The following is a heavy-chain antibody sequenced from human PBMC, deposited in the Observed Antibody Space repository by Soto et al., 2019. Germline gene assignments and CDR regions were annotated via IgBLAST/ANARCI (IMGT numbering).Heavy chain of an antibody. J-gene: IGHJ4*02. CDR1: GYTFTNYV. CDR3: ARGLTIFGVVIGY. D-gene: IGHD3-3*01. V-gene: IGHV1-3*01. CDR2: INSGNGNT. Sequence: ASVKVSCKTSGYTFTNYVVDWVRQAPGQGLEWTGWINSGNGNTKYSEKFQGRVTITRDTSASTAYMELNSLTSEDTAVHYCARGLTIFGVVIGYWGQGTLVTVSS.